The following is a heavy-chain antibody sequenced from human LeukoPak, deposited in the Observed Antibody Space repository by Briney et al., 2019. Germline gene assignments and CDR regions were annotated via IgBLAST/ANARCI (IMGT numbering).Heavy chain of an antibody. CDR1: VYSFTHHN. CDR3: ARVLSAVTSTFDY. Sequence: ASVKLSCKASVYSFTHHNVHWVRLAPGQALEWMGWIKPNNGDTKFSQKFQDRVTLTSDTSIDTAYMEMSGLTSGDTAIYYCARVLSAVTSTFDYWGQGTLVTGAS. V-gene: IGHV1-2*02. D-gene: IGHD4-17*01. J-gene: IGHJ4*02. CDR2: IKPNNGDT.